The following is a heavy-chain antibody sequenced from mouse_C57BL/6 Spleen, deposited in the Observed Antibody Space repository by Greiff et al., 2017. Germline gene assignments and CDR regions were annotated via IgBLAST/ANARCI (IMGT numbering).Heavy chain of an antibody. J-gene: IGHJ1*03. D-gene: IGHD1-1*01. Sequence: QVQLQQPGAELVRPGTSVKLSCKASGYTFTSSWMHWVKQRPGQGLEWIGVIDPSDSYTNYNQKFKGKATLTVDTSSSTAYMQLSSLTSEDSAVYYCARDYGSSYWYFDVWGTGTTVTVSS. CDR3: ARDYGSSYWYFDV. V-gene: IGHV1-59*01. CDR1: GYTFTSSW. CDR2: IDPSDSYT.